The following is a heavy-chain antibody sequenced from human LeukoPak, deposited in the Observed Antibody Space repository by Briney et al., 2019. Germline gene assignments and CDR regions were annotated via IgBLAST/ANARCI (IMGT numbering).Heavy chain of an antibody. V-gene: IGHV3-21*01. CDR2: ISSSSSYI. Sequence: GSLRISCAASGFTFSSYSMNWVRQAPGKGLEWVSSISSSSSYIYYADSVKGRFTISRDNAESSLYLQMNSLRAEDTAVYYCARGSYSSGHTLWGQGTLVTVSS. CDR1: GFTFSSYS. CDR3: ARGSYSSGHTL. D-gene: IGHD6-19*01. J-gene: IGHJ4*02.